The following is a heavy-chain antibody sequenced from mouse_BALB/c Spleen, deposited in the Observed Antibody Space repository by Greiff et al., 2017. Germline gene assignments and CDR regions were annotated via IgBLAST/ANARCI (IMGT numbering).Heavy chain of an antibody. V-gene: IGHV5-6-3*01. D-gene: IGHD1-2*01. J-gene: IGHJ3*01. CDR1: GFTFSSYG. Sequence: EVMLVESGGGLVQPGGSLKLSCAASGFTFSSYGMSWVRQTPDKRLELVATINSNGGSTYYPDSVKGRFTISRDNAKNTLYLQMSSLKSEDTAMYYCARALITTATWFAYWGQGTLVTVSA. CDR2: INSNGGST. CDR3: ARALITTATWFAY.